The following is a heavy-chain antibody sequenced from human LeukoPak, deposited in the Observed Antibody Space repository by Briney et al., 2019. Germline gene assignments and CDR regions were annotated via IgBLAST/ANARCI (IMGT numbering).Heavy chain of an antibody. Sequence: ASVKVSCKASGYTFTGYYMHWVRQAPGQGLKWMGWINPNSGGTNYAQKFQGRVTMTRDTSISTAYMELSRLRSDDTAVYYCARVTRGVYDYVWGSYRYDYWGQGTLVTVSS. D-gene: IGHD3-16*02. V-gene: IGHV1-2*02. CDR2: INPNSGGT. CDR3: ARVTRGVYDYVWGSYRYDY. CDR1: GYTFTGYY. J-gene: IGHJ4*02.